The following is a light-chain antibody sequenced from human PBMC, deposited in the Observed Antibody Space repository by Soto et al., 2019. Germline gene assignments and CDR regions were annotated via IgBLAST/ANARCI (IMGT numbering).Light chain of an antibody. V-gene: IGLV2-23*01. J-gene: IGLJ3*02. Sequence: QSALTQPASVSGSPGQSTTMSCTGSSSDVGSYNLVSWYQQHPGKAPKLMIYEGSKRPSGVSNRFSGSKSGNTASLTISGLQAEDEADYYCCSYAGSSTWVLGGGTKLTV. CDR3: CSYAGSSTWV. CDR1: SSDVGSYNL. CDR2: EGS.